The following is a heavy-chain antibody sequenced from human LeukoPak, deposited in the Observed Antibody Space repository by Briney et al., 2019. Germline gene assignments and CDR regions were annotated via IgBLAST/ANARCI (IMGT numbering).Heavy chain of an antibody. CDR2: ISAYNGNT. Sequence: ASVKVSCKASGYTFTSYGISWVRQAPGQGLEWMEWISAYNGNTNYAQKLQGRVTMTTDTSTRSAYMELRTLRSDDTAVYYCARDRTHIAAAGNAGLDYWGQGTLVTVSS. CDR3: ARDRTHIAAAGNAGLDY. D-gene: IGHD6-13*01. J-gene: IGHJ4*02. V-gene: IGHV1-18*01. CDR1: GYTFTSYG.